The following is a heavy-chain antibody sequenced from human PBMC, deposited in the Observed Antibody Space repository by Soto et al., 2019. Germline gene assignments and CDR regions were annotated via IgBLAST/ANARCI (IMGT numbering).Heavy chain of an antibody. J-gene: IGHJ5*02. CDR3: ARGWVRYWFDP. CDR2: VYYSGTT. CDR1: GGSFSSFY. V-gene: IGHV4-59*01. Sequence: QVQLQESGPGLVKPSETLSLTCTVSGGSFSSFYCNWIRQPPGKGLEWIGYVYYSGTTYYNPSLKSRVTISVDTSKNECSLSLKSVTAADTALYYCARGWVRYWFDPWGQGTLVTVSS.